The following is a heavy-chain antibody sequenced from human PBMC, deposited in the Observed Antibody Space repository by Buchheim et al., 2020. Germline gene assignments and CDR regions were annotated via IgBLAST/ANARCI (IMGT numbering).Heavy chain of an antibody. J-gene: IGHJ4*02. CDR3: ASPFTSSYDFDY. CDR1: GGSISRTIYY. V-gene: IGHV4-39*01. CDR2: IYHDGSS. D-gene: IGHD3-16*01. Sequence: QLQLQESGPGLVKPSETLSLTCSVSGGSISRTIYYWGWIRQPPGKGLEWIGSIYHDGSSYYNPSLKSQVTLSADTSKNQFSLKLNSVTAADTAVYYCASPFTSSYDFDYWGQGTL.